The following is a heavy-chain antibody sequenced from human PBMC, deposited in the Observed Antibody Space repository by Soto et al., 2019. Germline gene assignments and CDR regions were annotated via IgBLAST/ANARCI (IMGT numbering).Heavy chain of an antibody. Sequence: EVQLVESGGGLVKPGGSLRLSCAASGFTFSSYSMNWVRQAPGKGLEWVSSISSSSSYIYYADSVKGRFTISRDNAKNSLYRQMNSLRAGDTGVYYCARDKWEGVDIVATPACYYYYGMDVWGQGTTVTVSS. CDR1: GFTFSSYS. D-gene: IGHD5-12*01. CDR2: ISSSSSYI. V-gene: IGHV3-21*01. CDR3: ARDKWEGVDIVATPACYYYYGMDV. J-gene: IGHJ6*02.